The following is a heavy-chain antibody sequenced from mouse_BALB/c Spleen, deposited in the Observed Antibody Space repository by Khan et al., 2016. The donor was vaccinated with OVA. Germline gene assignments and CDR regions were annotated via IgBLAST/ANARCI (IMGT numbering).Heavy chain of an antibody. Sequence: QVQLQQPGTEVVRPGASVKLSCKASGYTFSNYWINWVKQRPGQGLEWIGNIYPSDSYTNYNQNSKDKATWTVDKSASTAYMQLSSPTSEDSAVYYCSREVRLHYYAMDYWGQGTSVTVSS. CDR1: GYTFSNYW. CDR2: IYPSDSYT. V-gene: IGHV1-69*02. CDR3: SREVRLHYYAMDY. J-gene: IGHJ4*01. D-gene: IGHD2-14*01.